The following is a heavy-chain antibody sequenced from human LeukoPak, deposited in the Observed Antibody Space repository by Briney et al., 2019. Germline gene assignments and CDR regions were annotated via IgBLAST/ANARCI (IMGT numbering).Heavy chain of an antibody. CDR1: GGTFSSYA. CDR2: IIPIFGTA. D-gene: IGHD6-19*01. V-gene: IGHV1-69*05. CDR3: ARGVAGDYYYYYMDV. Sequence: GASVKVSCKASGGTFSSYAISWVRQAPGQGLEWMGRIIPIFGTANYAQKFQGRVTITTDESTSTAYMELSSLRSEDTAVYYCARGVAGDYYYYYMDVWGKGTTLTVSS. J-gene: IGHJ6*03.